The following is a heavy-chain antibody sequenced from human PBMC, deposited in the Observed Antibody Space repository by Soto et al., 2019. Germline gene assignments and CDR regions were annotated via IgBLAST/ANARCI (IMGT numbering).Heavy chain of an antibody. CDR3: AMLYYYDSSGYHFIDY. D-gene: IGHD3-22*01. Sequence: AVKVSCKASGVTFSSYAISWLRQAPGQGLEWMGGIIPIFGTANYAQKFRGRVTITADESTSTAYMELSSLRSEDTAVYYCAMLYYYDSSGYHFIDYWGQGTLVTVSS. V-gene: IGHV1-69*13. J-gene: IGHJ4*02. CDR2: IIPIFGTA. CDR1: GVTFSSYA.